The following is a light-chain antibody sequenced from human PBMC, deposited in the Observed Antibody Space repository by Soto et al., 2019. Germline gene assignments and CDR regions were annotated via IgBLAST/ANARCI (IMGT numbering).Light chain of an antibody. J-gene: IGKJ1*01. Sequence: EIVMTQSPATLSVSPGERATLSCRASQSVNSNVAWYQQKPGQAPRLLIYGAATRAAGIPARFSGRGSGTEFTLTISSLQSEDFGVYYCQQYNNWPGTFGQGTKVDIK. CDR2: GAA. CDR1: QSVNSN. V-gene: IGKV3-15*01. CDR3: QQYNNWPGT.